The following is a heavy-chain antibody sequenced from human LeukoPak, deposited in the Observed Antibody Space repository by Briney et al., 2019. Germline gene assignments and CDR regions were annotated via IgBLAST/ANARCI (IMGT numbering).Heavy chain of an antibody. V-gene: IGHV4-59*11. CDR1: GGSFSSHY. CDR2: IYDSGTT. J-gene: IGHJ4*02. D-gene: IGHD3-16*02. CDR3: ARGPVDDDYVWGSYRYFDY. Sequence: SETLSLTCTVSGGSFSSHYWSWIRQSPGKGLEWIGYIYDSGTTNYNPSLKSRVTISVDTSKNQFSLKLSSVTAADTAVYYCARGPVDDDYVWGSYRYFDYWGQGTLVTVSS.